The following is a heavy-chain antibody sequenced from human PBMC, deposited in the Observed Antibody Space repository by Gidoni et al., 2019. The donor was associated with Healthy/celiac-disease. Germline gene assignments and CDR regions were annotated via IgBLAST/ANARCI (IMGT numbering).Heavy chain of an antibody. J-gene: IGHJ4*02. CDR3: ARGFLEWLLPFDY. CDR2: ISSSGSTI. CDR1: GFTFSSYE. D-gene: IGHD3-3*01. Sequence: EVQLVESGGGLVQPGGPLRLSCAASGFTFSSYEMNWVRQAPGKGLDWVSYISSSGSTIYYADSVKGRFTISRDNAKNSLYLQMNSLRAEDTAVYYCARGFLEWLLPFDYWGQGTLVTVSS. V-gene: IGHV3-48*03.